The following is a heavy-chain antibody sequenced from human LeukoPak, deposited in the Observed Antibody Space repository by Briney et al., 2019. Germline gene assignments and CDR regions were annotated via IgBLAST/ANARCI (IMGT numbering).Heavy chain of an antibody. CDR3: ARDADYYDSSGYDY. J-gene: IGHJ4*02. Sequence: SETLSLTCTVSGGSISTYWSWIRQPAGKGLEWIGRIYSSGSTNYNPSLKSRVTMSVDTSKNQFSLKLSSVIAADTAVYYCARDADYYDSSGYDYWGQGTLVTVSS. V-gene: IGHV4-4*07. D-gene: IGHD3-22*01. CDR2: IYSSGST. CDR1: GGSISTY.